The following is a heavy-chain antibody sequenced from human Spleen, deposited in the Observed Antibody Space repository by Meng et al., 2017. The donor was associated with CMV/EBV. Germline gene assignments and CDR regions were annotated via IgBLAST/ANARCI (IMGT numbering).Heavy chain of an antibody. Sequence: ASVKVSCKASGYTFTGHYMHWVRQAPGQGLEWMGWINPNSGSTKYAQKFQGRVTMTRDTSISTAYMELSRLRTDDTAVYYCAGLSPSYSSSSSVGAFDIWGQGTKVTVS. CDR2: INPNSGST. CDR3: AGLSPSYSSSSSVGAFDI. J-gene: IGHJ3*02. D-gene: IGHD6-6*01. V-gene: IGHV1-2*02. CDR1: GYTFTGHY.